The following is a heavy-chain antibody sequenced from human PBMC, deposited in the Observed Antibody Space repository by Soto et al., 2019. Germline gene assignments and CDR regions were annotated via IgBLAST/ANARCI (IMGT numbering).Heavy chain of an antibody. CDR3: VRDDSSGWYGGFKWFDP. CDR2: IWYDGSNK. J-gene: IGHJ5*02. V-gene: IGHV3-33*01. D-gene: IGHD6-19*01. Sequence: GGSLRLSCAASGFTFSSYGMHWVRQAPGKGLEWVAVIWYDGSNKYYADSVKGRFTISRDNSKNTLYLQMNSLRAEDTAVYYCVRDDSSGWYGGFKWFDPWGQGTLVTVSS. CDR1: GFTFSSYG.